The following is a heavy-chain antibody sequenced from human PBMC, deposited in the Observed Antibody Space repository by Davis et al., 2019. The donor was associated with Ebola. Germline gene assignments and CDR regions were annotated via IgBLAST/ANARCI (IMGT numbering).Heavy chain of an antibody. Sequence: HTGGSLRLSCAASGFTFSSYWMHWVRHAPGKGLVWVSRINSGGGLTTYADSVKGRFTISRDNAKNTLYLQMNSLRAEDTAIYYCMRHYDINSGPMRYWGQGTLVTVSS. V-gene: IGHV3-74*03. CDR2: INSGGGLT. CDR1: GFTFSSYW. J-gene: IGHJ4*02. D-gene: IGHD3-9*01. CDR3: MRHYDINSGPMRY.